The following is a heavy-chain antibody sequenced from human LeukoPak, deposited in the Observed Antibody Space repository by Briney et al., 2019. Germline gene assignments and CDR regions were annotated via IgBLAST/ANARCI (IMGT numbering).Heavy chain of an antibody. D-gene: IGHD1-26*01. J-gene: IGHJ3*02. CDR2: ISSGSSYI. Sequence: PGGSLRLSCAASGFTFSTYSMNWVRQAPGKGLECVSSISSGSSYIYYADSAKGRFTISRDNAKNSLYLQMNSLRAEDTAVYYCARSSSGIGGSYWGILDAFDIWGQGTMVTVSS. V-gene: IGHV3-21*01. CDR3: ARSSSGIGGSYWGILDAFDI. CDR1: GFTFSTYS.